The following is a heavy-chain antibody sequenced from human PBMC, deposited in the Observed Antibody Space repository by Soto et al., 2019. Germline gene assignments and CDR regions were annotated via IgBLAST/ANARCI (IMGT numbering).Heavy chain of an antibody. CDR2: IYPGDSDT. CDR3: ARHGPMTTGAYTWFAP. D-gene: IGHD4-17*01. J-gene: IGHJ5*02. CDR1: GYSFASYW. V-gene: IGHV5-51*01. Sequence: GESLKISCKGCGYSFASYWIGWVRQMPGKGLEWMGIIYPGDSDTRYSPSFQGQVTISTDKSISTAYLQWSSLKASDTAMYYCARHGPMTTGAYTWFAPWGQGTLVTASS.